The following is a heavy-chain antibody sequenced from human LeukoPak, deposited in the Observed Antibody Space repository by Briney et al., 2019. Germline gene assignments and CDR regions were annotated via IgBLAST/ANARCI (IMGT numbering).Heavy chain of an antibody. CDR2: IHYRGNT. J-gene: IGHJ4*02. V-gene: IGHV4-59*01. Sequence: SETLSLTCTVSGVSISSSYWSWIRQPPGKGLEWVGYIHYRGNTNHNPSLKSRVTISVDTSKNQFSLRLSSVTAADTAIYYCARDSSLDYWGQGTLVTVSS. CDR3: ARDSSLDY. D-gene: IGHD6-6*01. CDR1: GVSISSSY.